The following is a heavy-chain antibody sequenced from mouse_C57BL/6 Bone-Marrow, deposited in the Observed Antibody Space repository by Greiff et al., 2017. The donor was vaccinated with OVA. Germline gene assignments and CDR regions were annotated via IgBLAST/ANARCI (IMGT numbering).Heavy chain of an antibody. V-gene: IGHV1-78*01. Sequence: QVQLQRSDAELVKPGASVKISCKVSGYTFTDHTIHWMKQRPEQGLEWICYLYPRSGSTTYNEKFKGKATLTAAKSSSTAYMQLNSLTSEGTAVYFYARRRNWYFDVWGTGTTVTVSS. CDR3: ARRRNWYFDV. CDR2: LYPRSGST. J-gene: IGHJ1*03. CDR1: GYTFTDHT.